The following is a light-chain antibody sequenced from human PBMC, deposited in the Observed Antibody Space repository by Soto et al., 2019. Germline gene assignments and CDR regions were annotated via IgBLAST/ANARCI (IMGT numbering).Light chain of an antibody. Sequence: QSVLTQPASVSGSPGQSITISFTGTSSDVGGYNFVSWYQQHPGKAPKLMIYDVRNRPSGVSNRFSGSKSVNTASLTISGLQAEDEADYYCSSYTRISTYVFGTGTKLTVL. CDR1: SSDVGGYNF. CDR3: SSYTRISTYV. V-gene: IGLV2-14*01. CDR2: DVR. J-gene: IGLJ1*01.